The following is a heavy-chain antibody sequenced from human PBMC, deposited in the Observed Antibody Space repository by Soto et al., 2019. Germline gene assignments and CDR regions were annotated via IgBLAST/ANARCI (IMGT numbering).Heavy chain of an antibody. V-gene: IGHV1-18*04. J-gene: IGHJ5*02. CDR3: ATSYDSGFDP. CDR1: GYPFIKYG. CDR2: IKVDSGYT. D-gene: IGHD5-12*01. Sequence: QLQLVQSAAEVKKPGASVRVSCKASGYPFIKYGISWIRQAPEQGLEWMGWIKVDSGYTNYAQKFQGRVTMTTDTSSDTAFMDLRSLRSDDTAVYYCATSYDSGFDPWGQGTLVSVSS.